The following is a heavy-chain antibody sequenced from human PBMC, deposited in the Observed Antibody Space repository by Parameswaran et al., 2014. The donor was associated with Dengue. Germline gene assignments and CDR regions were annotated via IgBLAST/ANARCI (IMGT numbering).Heavy chain of an antibody. D-gene: IGHD5-24*01. CDR2: IDPSDSYT. Sequence: VRQAPGKGLEWMGRIDPSDSYTNYSPSFQGHVTISADKSISTAYLQWSSLKASDTAMYYCARLEGYRRNYYYYGMDVWGQGTTVTVSS. CDR3: ARLEGYRRNYYYYGMDV. J-gene: IGHJ6*02. V-gene: IGHV5-10-1*01.